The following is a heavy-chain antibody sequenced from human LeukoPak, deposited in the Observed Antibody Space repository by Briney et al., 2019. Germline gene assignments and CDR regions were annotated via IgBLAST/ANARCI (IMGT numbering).Heavy chain of an antibody. CDR3: ARENYDFWSGYYSGGWFDP. CDR2: IYYSGST. D-gene: IGHD3-3*01. CDR1: GGSLSSYY. Sequence: SETLSLTCTVSGGSLSSYYWSWIRQPPGKGLEWIGYIYYSGSTNYNPSLKSRVTISVDTSKNQFSLKLSSVTAADTAVYYCARENYDFWSGYYSGGWFDPWGQGTLVTVSS. V-gene: IGHV4-59*01. J-gene: IGHJ5*02.